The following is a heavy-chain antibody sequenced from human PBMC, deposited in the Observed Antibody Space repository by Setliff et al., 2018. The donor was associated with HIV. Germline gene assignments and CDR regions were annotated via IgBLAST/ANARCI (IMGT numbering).Heavy chain of an antibody. CDR1: GYTFIDYF. CDR2: INIGNGNT. J-gene: IGHJ4*02. V-gene: IGHV1-3*03. D-gene: IGHD1-26*01. Sequence: ASVKVSCKASGYTFIDYFIHWVRQAPGQRLEWMGWINIGNGNTVYAQELQGRVTITWDTSASTAYMELSSLRAEDMAVYYCARNLVGTSSFDYWGQGTLVTVSS. CDR3: ARNLVGTSSFDY.